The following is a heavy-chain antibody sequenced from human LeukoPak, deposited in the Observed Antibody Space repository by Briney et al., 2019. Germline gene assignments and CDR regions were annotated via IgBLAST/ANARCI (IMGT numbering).Heavy chain of an antibody. CDR1: GGSFSGYY. Sequence: NPSETLSLTCAVYGGSFSGYYWSWIRQPPGKGLEWIGEINHSGSTNYNPSLKSRVTISVDTSKNQFSLKLSSVTAADTAVYYCARGRASGSRSRWNWFDPWGQGTLVTVSS. D-gene: IGHD3-10*01. CDR2: INHSGST. V-gene: IGHV4-34*01. CDR3: ARGRASGSRSRWNWFDP. J-gene: IGHJ5*02.